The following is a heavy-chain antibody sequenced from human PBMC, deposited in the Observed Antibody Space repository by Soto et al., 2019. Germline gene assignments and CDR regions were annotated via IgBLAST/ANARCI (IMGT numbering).Heavy chain of an antibody. J-gene: IGHJ4*02. CDR1: GFSFSGFA. CDR3: VRDPSSVTTRRLDY. V-gene: IGHV3-30-3*01. CDR2: TSYDGSSE. Sequence: QVQLVECGGGVVQPGRSLRLSCVASGFSFSGFAMQWVRQAPGKGLEWVAVTSYDGSSEKYADSVKGRFTISRDNSKNTMYLQMNSLRAEDTAVYYCVRDPSSVTTRRLDYWGQGTLVTVSS. D-gene: IGHD1-1*01.